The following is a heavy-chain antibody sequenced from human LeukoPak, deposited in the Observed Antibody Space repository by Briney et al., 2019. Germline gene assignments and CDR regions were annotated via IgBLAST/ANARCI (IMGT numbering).Heavy chain of an antibody. V-gene: IGHV4-61*02. CDR1: GGSTSSDRFY. D-gene: IGHD3-16*01. CDR3: ARVPDWTYVPDY. Sequence: SETLSLTCTVSGGSTSSDRFYWTWVRQPAGKRPEWIGRIKSSNTNYNPSLKSRVNISVDTSTNQFSLKLSPLTAADTAVYYCARVPDWTYVPDYWGQGTLVTVSS. CDR2: IKSSNT. J-gene: IGHJ4*02.